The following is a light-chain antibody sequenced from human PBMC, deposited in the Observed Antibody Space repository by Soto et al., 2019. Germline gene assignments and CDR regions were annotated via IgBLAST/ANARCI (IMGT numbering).Light chain of an antibody. Sequence: DIPMTQSPSTLSASIGDRVTITCRASQSISRWLAWYQKKPGKAPKLLIYDASSLESGVPSRFSGSGSGTEFSLTITSLQPDDFATYYCQQYDLYSTFGQGTKVDIK. CDR3: QQYDLYST. CDR1: QSISRW. V-gene: IGKV1-5*01. J-gene: IGKJ1*01. CDR2: DAS.